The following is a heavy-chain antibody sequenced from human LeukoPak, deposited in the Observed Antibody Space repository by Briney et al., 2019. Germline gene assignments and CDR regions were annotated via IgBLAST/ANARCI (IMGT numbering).Heavy chain of an antibody. CDR3: ARALWIQPHYYMDV. CDR1: GVSISSGGYY. Sequence: TLSLTCTVSGVSISSGGYYWSWIRQPAGKGLEWIGLIYTSGSTNYNPSLKSRVTISVDTSKNQFSLKLTSVTAADTAVYYCARALWIQPHYYMDVWGKGTTVTVSS. V-gene: IGHV4-61*02. D-gene: IGHD5-18*01. J-gene: IGHJ6*03. CDR2: IYTSGST.